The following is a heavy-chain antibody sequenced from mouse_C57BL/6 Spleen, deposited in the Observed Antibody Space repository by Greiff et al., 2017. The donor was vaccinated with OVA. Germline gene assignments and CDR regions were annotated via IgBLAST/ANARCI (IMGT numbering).Heavy chain of an antibody. CDR2: ISNGGGST. D-gene: IGHD2-1*01. CDR3: ARPRGNYWYFDV. Sequence: EVKLMESGGGLVQPGGSLKLSCAASGFTFSDYYMYWVRQTPEKRLEWVAYISNGGGSTYYPDTVKGRFTISRDNAKNTLYLQMSRLKSEDTAMYYCARPRGNYWYFDVWGTGTTVTVSS. V-gene: IGHV5-12*01. J-gene: IGHJ1*03. CDR1: GFTFSDYY.